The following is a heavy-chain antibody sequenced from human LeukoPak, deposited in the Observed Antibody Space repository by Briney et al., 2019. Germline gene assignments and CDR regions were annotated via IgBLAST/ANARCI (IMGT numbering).Heavy chain of an antibody. CDR3: AKDLHYNYDNSGYMSSFDY. V-gene: IGHV3-23*01. D-gene: IGHD3-22*01. CDR1: GYMFNKYG. CDR2: ISDSGGRT. J-gene: IGHJ4*02. Sequence: GGTLTLSCAASGYMFNKYGINWVRQAAGKGLEWVSGISDSGGRTYYADSVRGRFTISRDNSKNTLFLQMNGLRAEDTAIYYCAKDLHYNYDNSGYMSSFDYWGQGTVVTVSS.